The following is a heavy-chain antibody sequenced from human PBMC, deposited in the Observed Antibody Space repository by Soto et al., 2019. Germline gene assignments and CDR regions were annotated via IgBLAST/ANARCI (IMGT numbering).Heavy chain of an antibody. CDR1: GFTFSSYG. CDR2: IWYDGSNK. Sequence: HPGGSLRLSCAASGFTFSSYGMHWVRQAPGKGLEWVAVIWYDGSNKYYADSVKGRFTISRDNSKNTLYLQMNSLRAEDTAVYYCARDRGRWLQYSYFDYWGQGTLVTVSS. D-gene: IGHD1-26*01. V-gene: IGHV3-33*01. J-gene: IGHJ4*02. CDR3: ARDRGRWLQYSYFDY.